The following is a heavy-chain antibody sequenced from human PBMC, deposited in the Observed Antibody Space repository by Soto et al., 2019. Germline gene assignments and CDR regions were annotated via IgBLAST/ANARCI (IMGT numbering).Heavy chain of an antibody. CDR2: ISGSGGST. D-gene: IGHD3-16*01. Sequence: GGSLRLSCAASGFTFSSDAMSWVRQAPGKGLEWGSAISGSGGSTYYADSVKGRFTISRDNSKNTLYLQMNSLRAEDTAVYYCAKDPGDGTYYYYMDVWGKGTTVTVSS. CDR1: GFTFSSDA. J-gene: IGHJ6*03. CDR3: AKDPGDGTYYYYMDV. V-gene: IGHV3-23*01.